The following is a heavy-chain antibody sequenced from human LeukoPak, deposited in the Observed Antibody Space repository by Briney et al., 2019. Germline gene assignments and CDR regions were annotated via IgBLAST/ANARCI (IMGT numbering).Heavy chain of an antibody. D-gene: IGHD3-3*01. V-gene: IGHV1-69*05. CDR3: ARVKANYDFWSGYQY. J-gene: IGHJ4*02. CDR1: GYTFTSYG. CDR2: IIPIFGTA. Sequence: SVKVSCKASGYTFTSYGISWVRQAPGQGLEWMGGIIPIFGTANYAQKFQGRVTITTDESTSTAYMELSSLRSEDTAVYYCARVKANYDFWSGYQYWGQGTLVTVSS.